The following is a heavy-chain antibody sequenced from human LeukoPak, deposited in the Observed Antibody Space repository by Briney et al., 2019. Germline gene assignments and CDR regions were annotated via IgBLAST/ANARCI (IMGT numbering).Heavy chain of an antibody. CDR2: INHSGCT. J-gene: IGHJ4*02. D-gene: IGHD3-22*01. V-gene: IGHV4-34*01. Sequence: PSETLSLTCAVYGGSFSGYYWSWIRQPPGKGLEWIGEINHSGCTNYNPSLKSRVTISVDTSKNQFSLKLSSVTAADTAVYYCARGLRYYDSSGYYYWGSVGYYFDYWGQGTLVTVSS. CDR3: ARGLRYYDSSGYYYWGSVGYYFDY. CDR1: GGSFSGYY.